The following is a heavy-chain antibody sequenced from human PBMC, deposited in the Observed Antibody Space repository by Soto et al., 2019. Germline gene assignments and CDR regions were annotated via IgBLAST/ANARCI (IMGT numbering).Heavy chain of an antibody. V-gene: IGHV3-30*05. J-gene: IGHJ6*02. CDR3: ARGAEHQLLSRDYFYGMDV. Sequence: QVQLVESGGGVVQPGRSLRLSCAASGFTLSRYGMHWVRQAPGKGLEWVAVISFEGNTQYYADSVKGRFTISRDTSKDTLSLQIHSLRPEDTAVYYCARGAEHQLLSRDYFYGMDVWGQGTTVSVSS. D-gene: IGHD1-1*01. CDR1: GFTLSRYG. CDR2: ISFEGNTQ.